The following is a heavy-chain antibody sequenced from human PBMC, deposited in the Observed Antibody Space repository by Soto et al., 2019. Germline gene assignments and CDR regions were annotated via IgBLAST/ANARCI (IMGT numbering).Heavy chain of an antibody. D-gene: IGHD3-16*01. CDR1: GGTFGNSA. V-gene: IGHV1-69*13. CDR2: IIPVFGTV. J-gene: IGHJ4*02. CDR3: AKVMAAAGYDS. Sequence: RASVKVSCKASGGTFGNSAISWVRQDPGQGLEWMGGIIPVFGTVNYAQKFEGRVTITADESTSTVFMEMSRLTSEDTAVYYCAKVMAAAGYDSWGQGTLVTVSS.